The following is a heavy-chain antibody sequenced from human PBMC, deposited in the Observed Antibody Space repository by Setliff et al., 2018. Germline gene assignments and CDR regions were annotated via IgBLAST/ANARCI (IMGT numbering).Heavy chain of an antibody. CDR2: IIPILGIA. Sequence: SVKVSCKASGGTFSSYTISWVRRAPGQGLEWMGRIIPILGIANYAQKFQGRVTITADKSTSTAYMELSSLRSEDTAVYYCARDISLGKAAVWFGELKGWFAPWGQGTLVTVSS. J-gene: IGHJ5*02. CDR1: GGTFSSYT. D-gene: IGHD3-10*01. CDR3: ARDISLGKAAVWFGELKGWFAP. V-gene: IGHV1-69*04.